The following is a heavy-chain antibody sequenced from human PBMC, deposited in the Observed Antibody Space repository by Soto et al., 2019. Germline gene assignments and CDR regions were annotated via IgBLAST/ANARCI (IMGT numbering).Heavy chain of an antibody. CDR1: VDSVSSNSAA. V-gene: IGHV6-1*01. D-gene: IGHD1-20*01. CDR3: AREAGITGTEDYYYYYGMDV. J-gene: IGHJ6*02. Sequence: SETLSLTCAISVDSVSSNSAAWNWIRQSPSRGLEWLGRTYYRSKWYNDYAVSVKSRITINPDTSKNQFSLQLNSVTPEDTAVYYCAREAGITGTEDYYYYYGMDVWGQGTTVTVSS. CDR2: TYYRSKWYN.